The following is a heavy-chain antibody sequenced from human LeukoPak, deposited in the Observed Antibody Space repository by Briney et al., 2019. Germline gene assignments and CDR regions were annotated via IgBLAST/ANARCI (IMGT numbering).Heavy chain of an antibody. CDR3: AKGINWFDP. J-gene: IGHJ5*02. CDR2: VSGSGGST. D-gene: IGHD2/OR15-2a*01. CDR1: GFTFSSYA. Sequence: GGSLRLSCAASGFTFSSYAMSWGSQAPGKGLEWVSAVSGSGGSTYYADSLKGRFTISRDNSKNTLYLQMNSLRAEDTAVYYCAKGINWFDPWGQGTLVTVSS. V-gene: IGHV3-23*01.